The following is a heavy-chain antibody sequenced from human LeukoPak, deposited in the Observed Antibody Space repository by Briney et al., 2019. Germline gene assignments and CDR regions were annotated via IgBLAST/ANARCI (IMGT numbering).Heavy chain of an antibody. J-gene: IGHJ4*02. CDR3: ARGGPEASYYYDSSGHKYYFDY. V-gene: IGHV4-34*01. CDR2: INHSGST. CDR1: GGSFSGYY. Sequence: SETLSLTCAVYGGSFSGYYWSWSRQPPGKGLGWVGEINHSGSTNYNPSLKSRVTISVDASKNQFSLKLSSVTAADTAVYYCARGGPEASYYYDSSGHKYYFDYWGQGTLVTVSS. D-gene: IGHD3-22*01.